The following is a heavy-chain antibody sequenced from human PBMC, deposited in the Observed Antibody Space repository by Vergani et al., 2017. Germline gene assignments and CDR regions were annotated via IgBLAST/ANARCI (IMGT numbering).Heavy chain of an antibody. J-gene: IGHJ6*03. D-gene: IGHD6-19*01. Sequence: QVQLQESGPGLVKPSETLSLTCAVSGYSISSGYYWSWIRQPPGKGLEWIGYIYYSGSTNYNPSLKSRVTISVDTSKNQFSLKLSSVTAADTAVYYCAGGYSSGLGYYYYYMDVWGKGP. CDR3: AGGYSSGLGYYYYYMDV. V-gene: IGHV4-61*01. CDR1: GYSISSGYY. CDR2: IYYSGST.